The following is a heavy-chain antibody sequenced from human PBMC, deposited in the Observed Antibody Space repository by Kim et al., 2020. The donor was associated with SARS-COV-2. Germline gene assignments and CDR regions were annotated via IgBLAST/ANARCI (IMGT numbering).Heavy chain of an antibody. Sequence: GGSLRLSCAASGFTFSSYDMHWVRQATGKGLEWVSAIGTAGDTYYPGSVKGRFTISRENAKNSLYLQMNSLRAGDTAVYYCARVGRAAAGTFSAYYYYYMDVWGKGTTVTVSS. CDR3: ARVGRAAAGTFSAYYYYYMDV. CDR2: IGTAGDT. CDR1: GFTFSSYD. J-gene: IGHJ6*03. D-gene: IGHD6-13*01. V-gene: IGHV3-13*01.